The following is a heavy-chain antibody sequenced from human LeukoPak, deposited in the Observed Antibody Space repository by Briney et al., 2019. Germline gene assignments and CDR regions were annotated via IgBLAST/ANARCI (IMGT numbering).Heavy chain of an antibody. CDR1: GGTFSSYA. CDR3: ASTQTVSFVVVPAFNWFDP. Sequence: SVKVSCKASGGTFSSYAISWVRQAPGQGLEWMGGIIPIFGTATYAQKFQGRVTITADESTSTAYMELSSLRSEDTAVYYCASTQTVSFVVVPAFNWFDPWGQGTLVTVSS. D-gene: IGHD2-2*01. J-gene: IGHJ5*02. V-gene: IGHV1-69*13. CDR2: IIPIFGTA.